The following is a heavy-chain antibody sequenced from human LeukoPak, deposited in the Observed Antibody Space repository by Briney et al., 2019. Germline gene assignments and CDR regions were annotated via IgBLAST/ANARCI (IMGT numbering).Heavy chain of an antibody. CDR2: IKQDGSET. Sequence: PGGSLKLSCAVSGFTFGDYAFHWVRQAPGKGLEWVANIKQDGSETYYVDSVKGRFTMSRDNAKNSVYLQMNSLRAEDTAMYYCARWYSARFDPWGQGTLVTVSS. V-gene: IGHV3-7*01. CDR3: ARWYSARFDP. D-gene: IGHD6-13*01. J-gene: IGHJ5*02. CDR1: GFTFGDYA.